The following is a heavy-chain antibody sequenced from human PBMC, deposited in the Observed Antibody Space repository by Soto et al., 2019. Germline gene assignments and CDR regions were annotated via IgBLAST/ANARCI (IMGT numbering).Heavy chain of an antibody. Sequence: AGSLRLSCAASGFTFSRFELHWVRQAPGKGLEWISYISSSGSTASYASSVEGRFTISRDNANNSVYLQMDSLRAEDTALYYCTRAAWFPYLSFYWGQGALVTVSS. CDR3: TRAAWFPYLSFY. J-gene: IGHJ4*02. D-gene: IGHD3-10*01. V-gene: IGHV3-48*03. CDR2: ISSSGSTA. CDR1: GFTFSRFE.